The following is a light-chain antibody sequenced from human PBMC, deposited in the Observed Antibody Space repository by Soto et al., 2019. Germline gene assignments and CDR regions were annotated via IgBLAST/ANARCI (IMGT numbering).Light chain of an antibody. V-gene: IGLV1-40*01. CDR1: SSNIGAGYD. CDR3: QSYDSSLSGGV. CDR2: GNS. J-gene: IGLJ3*02. Sequence: QLVLTQPPSVSGAPGQRVTISCTGSSSNIGAGYDVHWYQQLLGTAPKLLIYGNSNRPSGVPDRFSGSKSGTSASLAITGLQAEDEADYYCQSYDSSLSGGVFGGGTKVTVL.